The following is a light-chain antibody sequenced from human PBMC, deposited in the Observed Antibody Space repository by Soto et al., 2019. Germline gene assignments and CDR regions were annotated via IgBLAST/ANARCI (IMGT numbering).Light chain of an antibody. CDR3: RSWDSSLSAYV. CDR2: DDN. CDR1: SSNIGGNS. V-gene: IGLV1-51*01. J-gene: IGLJ1*01. Sequence: QSVLTQPPSVSAAPGQKVTISCSGSSSNIGGNSVSWYQQLPGTAPKLLIYDDNKRPSGIPDRFSGSKSGTSATLAITGSHTGEQADSSCRSWDSSLSAYVCGTGTKVTVL.